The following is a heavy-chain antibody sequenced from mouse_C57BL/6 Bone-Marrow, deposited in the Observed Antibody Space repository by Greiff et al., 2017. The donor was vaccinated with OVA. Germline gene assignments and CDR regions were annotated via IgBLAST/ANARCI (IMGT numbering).Heavy chain of an antibody. Sequence: VQLQQPGAELVQPGASVKLSCKASGYTFTSYWMHWVKQRPGQGLEWIGMIHPNSGSTNYNEKFKSKATLTVDKSSSTAYMQLSSLTSEDSAVYYCASYYYGSRGFAYWGQGTLVTVSA. CDR2: IHPNSGST. V-gene: IGHV1-64*01. CDR3: ASYYYGSRGFAY. D-gene: IGHD1-1*01. CDR1: GYTFTSYW. J-gene: IGHJ3*01.